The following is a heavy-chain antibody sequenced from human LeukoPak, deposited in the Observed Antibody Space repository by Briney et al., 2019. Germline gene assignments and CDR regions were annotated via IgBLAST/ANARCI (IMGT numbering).Heavy chain of an antibody. V-gene: IGHV3-23*01. CDR1: AFTFSSYA. J-gene: IGHJ4*02. Sequence: PGGSLRLSCAASAFTFSSYAMSWVRQAPGKGLEWVSAISGSGGSTYYADSVMGRFTVSRDNSKNTVYLQMSSLRAEDTAVYYCAKGTRDVFNSHFVYWGQGTLVTVSS. CDR2: ISGSGGST. D-gene: IGHD5-24*01. CDR3: AKGTRDVFNSHFVY.